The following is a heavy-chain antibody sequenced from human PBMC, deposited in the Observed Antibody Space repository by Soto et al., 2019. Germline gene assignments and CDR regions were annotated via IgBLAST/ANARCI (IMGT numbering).Heavy chain of an antibody. V-gene: IGHV1-46*01. D-gene: IGHD3-10*01. CDR2: INPNGGRT. CDR1: GYTFTTHY. CDR3: ARAGENYGSGTFSPPLRYYFNS. Sequence: QVQLVQSGTEVKKPGASVKVSCKASGYTFTTHYMHWVRQAPGQGLEWMGIINPNGGRTTYALKFQGRVTMTSDMSTNTVYVELTSLRSEDTAVYYCARAGENYGSGTFSPPLRYYFNSWGQGTLVTVSS. J-gene: IGHJ4*02.